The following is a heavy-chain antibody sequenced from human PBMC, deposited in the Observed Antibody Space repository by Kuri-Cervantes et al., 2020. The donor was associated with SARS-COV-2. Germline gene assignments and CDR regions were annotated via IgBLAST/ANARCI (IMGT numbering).Heavy chain of an antibody. D-gene: IGHD2-2*01. V-gene: IGHV4-59*01. CDR3: ARGNVVVPAATNWFDP. Sequence: ESLKISCTISGGSISSYYWSWIRQPPGKGLEWIGSIYYSGSTYYNPSLKSRVTISVDTSKNQFSLKLSSVTAADTAVYYCARGNVVVPAATNWFDPWGQGTLVTVSS. CDR1: GGSISSYY. J-gene: IGHJ5*02. CDR2: IYYSGST.